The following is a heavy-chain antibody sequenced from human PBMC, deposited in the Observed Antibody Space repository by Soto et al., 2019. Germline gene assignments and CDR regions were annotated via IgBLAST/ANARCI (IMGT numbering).Heavy chain of an antibody. J-gene: IGHJ4*02. Sequence: SETLSLTCTVSGGSISSGDYYWSWIRQPPGKGLEWIGYIYYSGSTYYNPSLKSRVTISVDTSKNQFSLKLSSVTAADTAVYYCARENGGWYFDYWGQGTLVTVS. D-gene: IGHD6-19*01. CDR1: GGSISSGDYY. CDR3: ARENGGWYFDY. CDR2: IYYSGST. V-gene: IGHV4-30-4*01.